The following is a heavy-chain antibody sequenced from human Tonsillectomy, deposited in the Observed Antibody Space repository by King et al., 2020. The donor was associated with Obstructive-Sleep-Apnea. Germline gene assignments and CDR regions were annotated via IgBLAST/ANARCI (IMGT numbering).Heavy chain of an antibody. J-gene: IGHJ4*02. CDR3: ARDLGGYRYGYTGFDY. D-gene: IGHD5-18*01. V-gene: IGHV1-46*01. CDR1: GYTFTSYY. Sequence: QLVQSGAEVKKPGASVKVSCKASGYTFTSYYMHWVRQAPGQGLEWMGIINPSGGSTTYAQKFQGRVTMTRDTSTSTVYMELSSLRSEDTAVYYCARDLGGYRYGYTGFDYWGQGTLVTVSS. CDR2: INPSGGST.